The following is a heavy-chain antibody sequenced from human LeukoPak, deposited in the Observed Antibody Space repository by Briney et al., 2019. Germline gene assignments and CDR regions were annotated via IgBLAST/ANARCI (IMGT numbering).Heavy chain of an antibody. V-gene: IGHV4-30-4*01. CDR2: IYYSGST. Sequence: SETLSLTCIVSGGSISSGDYYWSWIRQPPGKGLEWIGYIYYSGSTYYNQSLKSRVTISVDTSKNQFSLKLSSVTAADTAVYYCAREWFGECFDYWGQGTLVTVSS. CDR1: GGSISSGDYY. D-gene: IGHD3-10*01. J-gene: IGHJ4*02. CDR3: AREWFGECFDY.